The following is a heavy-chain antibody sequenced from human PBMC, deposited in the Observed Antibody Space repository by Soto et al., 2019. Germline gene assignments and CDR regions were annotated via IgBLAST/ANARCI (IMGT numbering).Heavy chain of an antibody. CDR2: IYYSGST. J-gene: IGHJ4*02. CDR3: ARGLITGSQYSGGWYYFDS. CDR1: GGSISSGDYY. Sequence: KPSETLSLTCTVSGGSISSGDYYWSWIRQPPGKGLEWIGYIYYSGSTYYNPSLKSRVTISVDTSKNQFSLKLSSVTAADTAVYYCARGLITGSQYSGGWYYFDSWGQGTQVTVSS. D-gene: IGHD1-26*01. V-gene: IGHV4-30-4*01.